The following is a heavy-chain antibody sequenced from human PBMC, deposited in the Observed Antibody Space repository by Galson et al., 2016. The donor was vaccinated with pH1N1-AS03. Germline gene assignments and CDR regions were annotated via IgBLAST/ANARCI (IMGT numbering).Heavy chain of an antibody. CDR1: GFTVSSGY. CDR3: AGDEGFANGINV. V-gene: IGHV3-66*02. CDR2: IHPGGDT. D-gene: IGHD3-3*01. J-gene: IGHJ6*02. Sequence: SLRLSCVATGFTVSSGYHMSWVRQAPGKGLEWVSVIHPGGDTYNADSVKGRFTISRDNFENMVYLQMNSLRPEDTAVYYCAGDEGFANGINVWGQGTTVTVSS.